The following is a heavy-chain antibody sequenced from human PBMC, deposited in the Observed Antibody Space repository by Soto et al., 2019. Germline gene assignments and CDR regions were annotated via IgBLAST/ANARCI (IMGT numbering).Heavy chain of an antibody. D-gene: IGHD6-19*01. J-gene: IGHJ3*02. CDR3: ALGYSSGWLRNAFDI. V-gene: IGHV3-9*01. Sequence: EVQLVESGGGLVQPGRSLRLSCAASGFTFDEYAMHWFRQAPGKGLAWVSGISWNSGSIGYADSVKRRFTISRENAKNCLELQMNILRAEDTALYYCALGYSSGWLRNAFDIWGQGTMVTVSS. CDR1: GFTFDEYA. CDR2: ISWNSGSI.